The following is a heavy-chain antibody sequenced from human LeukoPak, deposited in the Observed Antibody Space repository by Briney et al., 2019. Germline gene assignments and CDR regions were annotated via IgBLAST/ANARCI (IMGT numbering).Heavy chain of an antibody. CDR1: GFTFSNYG. V-gene: IGHV3-23*01. Sequence: GGSLRLSCAVSGFTFSNYGMSWVRQAPGKGLEWVSGISGNGGSTYYADSVKGRFTISRDNSKNTLYVQMNSLRAEDTAVYYCAISRFLEWSEPRYYFDYWGQGTLVTVSS. D-gene: IGHD3-3*01. CDR2: ISGNGGST. J-gene: IGHJ4*02. CDR3: AISRFLEWSEPRYYFDY.